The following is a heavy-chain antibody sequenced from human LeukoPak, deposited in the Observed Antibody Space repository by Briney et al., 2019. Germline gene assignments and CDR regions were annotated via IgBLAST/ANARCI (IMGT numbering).Heavy chain of an antibody. CDR2: TNHSGST. CDR3: ARGGITIFGVVIILNWFDP. D-gene: IGHD3-3*01. V-gene: IGHV4-34*01. Sequence: SETLSLTCAVYAGSVSGYYWSWIRQPPGKGLEWNGETNHSGSTNYNPSLKSRVTISVDTSKNQFSLKLSSVTAADTAVYYCARGGITIFGVVIILNWFDPWGQGTLVTVSS. CDR1: AGSVSGYY. J-gene: IGHJ5*02.